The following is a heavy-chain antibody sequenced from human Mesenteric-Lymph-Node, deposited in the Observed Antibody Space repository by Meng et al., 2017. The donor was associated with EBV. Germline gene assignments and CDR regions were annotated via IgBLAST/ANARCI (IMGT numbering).Heavy chain of an antibody. V-gene: IGHV4-34*01. CDR2: INHSGST. D-gene: IGHD6-19*01. J-gene: IGHJ4*02. Sequence: QVQLQQGGAGLLKPSETLSLTCGVYGESFGGYYWNWIRQPPGKGLEWIGEINHSGSTNYNPSLKSRVTISIDTSKNQFSVKLTSVTAADTAVYYCARAGSSGWSDLDYWGQGTLVTVSS. CDR3: ARAGSSGWSDLDY. CDR1: GESFGGYY.